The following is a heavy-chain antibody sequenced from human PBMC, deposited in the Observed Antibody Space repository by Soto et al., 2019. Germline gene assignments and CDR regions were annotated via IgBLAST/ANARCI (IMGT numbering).Heavy chain of an antibody. V-gene: IGHV2-5*02. J-gene: IGHJ4*02. Sequence: SGPTLVNPTQTLTLTCSFSGFSLTTRPGGVGWIRQSPGKALEWLAFDYWDDDNRYSPSLRSRLTVTKDTSKNQGVLTMTNLDPVDTATYYCAPSRSIGGCNGGYFDYWGQGTLVTVSA. D-gene: IGHD2-15*01. CDR1: GFSLTTRPGG. CDR2: DYWDDDN. CDR3: APSRSIGGCNGGYFDY.